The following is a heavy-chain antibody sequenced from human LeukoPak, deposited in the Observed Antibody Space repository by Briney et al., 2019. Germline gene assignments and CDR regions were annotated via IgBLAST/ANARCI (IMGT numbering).Heavy chain of an antibody. CDR1: GFRFSSYA. CDR2: ISSSSNTI. D-gene: IGHD1-7*01. Sequence: GGSLRLSCAASGFRFSSYAMNWVRQAPGKGLEWVSYISSSSNTIYYADSVKGRFTISRDNAKNSLCLQMNSLRAEDTAVYYCARISWNSRAFDFWGLGTLVTVSS. CDR3: ARISWNSRAFDF. J-gene: IGHJ4*02. V-gene: IGHV3-48*01.